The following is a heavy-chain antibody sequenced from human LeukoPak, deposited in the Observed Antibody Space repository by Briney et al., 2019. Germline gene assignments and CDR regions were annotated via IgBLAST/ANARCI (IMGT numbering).Heavy chain of an antibody. CDR2: IIPIFGTA. CDR1: GGTFSSYA. D-gene: IGHD2-2*01. V-gene: IGHV1-69*13. Sequence: SVKVSCKASGGTFSSYAISWVRQAPGQGLEWMGGIIPIFGTANYAQKFQGSVTITADEPTSTAYMELSSLRSEDTAVYYCARGMEVVPAATYYYYGMDVWGKGTTVTVSS. CDR3: ARGMEVVPAATYYYYGMDV. J-gene: IGHJ6*04.